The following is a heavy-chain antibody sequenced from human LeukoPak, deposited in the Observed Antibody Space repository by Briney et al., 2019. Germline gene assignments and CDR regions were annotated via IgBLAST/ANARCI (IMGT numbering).Heavy chain of an antibody. Sequence: GGSLRLSCAASGFTFSSYSMNWVRQAPGKGLEWVSSISSSSSYIYYADSVKGRFTISRDNAKNSLYLQVNSLRAEDTAVYYCARYDSSGYYFYWGQGTLVTVSS. V-gene: IGHV3-21*01. D-gene: IGHD3-22*01. J-gene: IGHJ4*02. CDR3: ARYDSSGYYFY. CDR2: ISSSSSYI. CDR1: GFTFSSYS.